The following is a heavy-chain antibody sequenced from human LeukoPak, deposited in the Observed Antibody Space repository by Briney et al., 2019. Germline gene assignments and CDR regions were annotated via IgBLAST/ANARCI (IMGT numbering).Heavy chain of an antibody. CDR3: ARERQQLERFDP. Sequence: SETLSLTCTVSGGSISSGGFYWSWIRQHPGPGLEWIGSIYYSGSIYYNPSLKSRVTISIDTSENQFSLRLSSVTAADTAVYYCARERQQLERFDPWGQGTLVTVSS. D-gene: IGHD6-13*01. J-gene: IGHJ5*02. V-gene: IGHV4-31*03. CDR2: IYYSGSI. CDR1: GGSISSGGFY.